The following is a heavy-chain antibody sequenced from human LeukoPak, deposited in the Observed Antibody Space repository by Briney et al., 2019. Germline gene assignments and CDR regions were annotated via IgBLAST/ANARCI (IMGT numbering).Heavy chain of an antibody. CDR3: AKDRNAWPTNFDS. V-gene: IGHV3-23*01. J-gene: IGHJ4*02. D-gene: IGHD5-24*01. CDR1: GFTFSTYA. CDR2: ISSTGLTT. Sequence: GGSLRLSCAASGFTFSTYAVNWVRRAPGKGLERVSAISSTGLTTYYADSVKGRFSISRDNSKNTLYLQMNSLRAEDTAVYYCAKDRNAWPTNFDSWGQGTLVTVSA.